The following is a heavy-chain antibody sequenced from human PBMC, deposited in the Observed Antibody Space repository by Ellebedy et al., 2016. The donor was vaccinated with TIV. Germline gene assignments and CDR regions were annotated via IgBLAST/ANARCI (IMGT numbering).Heavy chain of an antibody. D-gene: IGHD2-2*01. CDR3: ARSYLVVPAANWFNP. Sequence: GGSLRLXXKGSGYRFTNYWIGWVRQMPGKGLEWMGIIYPGDSDTRYSPSFQGQVTISADKSISTAYLQWSSLKASDTAMYYCARSYLVVPAANWFNPWGQGTLVTVSS. CDR1: GYRFTNYW. J-gene: IGHJ5*02. CDR2: IYPGDSDT. V-gene: IGHV5-51*01.